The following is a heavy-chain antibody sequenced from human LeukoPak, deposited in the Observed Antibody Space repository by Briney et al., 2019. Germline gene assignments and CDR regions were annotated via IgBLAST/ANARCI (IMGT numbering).Heavy chain of an antibody. V-gene: IGHV4-59*08. CDR1: GGSISSYY. Sequence: SETLSLTCTVSGGSISSYYWCWVRQPPGQGLERIGYIYYSGSTNYNPSLKSRVTISVDTSKNQFSLKLSSVTAADTAVYYCARLCPGVPPSVFDYWGQGTLVTVSS. J-gene: IGHJ4*02. CDR2: IYYSGST. D-gene: IGHD2-21*01. CDR3: ARLCPGVPPSVFDY.